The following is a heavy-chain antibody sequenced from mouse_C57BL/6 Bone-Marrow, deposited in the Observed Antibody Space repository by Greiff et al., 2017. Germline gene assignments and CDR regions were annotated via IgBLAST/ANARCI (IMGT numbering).Heavy chain of an antibody. CDR2: ISYDGSN. Sequence: EVKLQESGPGLVQPSQSLSLTCSATGYSFTSGYYWNWLRQSPGNKLEWMSYISYDGSNNYNPPLKNRISITRDTSKNQFFLKLNSLTTEDTAKYYGARDQNYGSSAGYAYWGQGTLVTVAA. J-gene: IGHJ3*01. D-gene: IGHD1-1*01. CDR1: GYSFTSGYY. V-gene: IGHV3-6*01. CDR3: ARDQNYGSSAGYAY.